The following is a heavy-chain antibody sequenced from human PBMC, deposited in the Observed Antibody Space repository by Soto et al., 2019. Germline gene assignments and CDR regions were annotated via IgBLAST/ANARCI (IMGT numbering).Heavy chain of an antibody. CDR3: ARAYCSGGNCDPGVVHY. Sequence: GGSLRLSCAASGFTVTSNYMSWVRQAPGKGLEWVSVFYSGGSTYYADSVKGRFTISRDNSKNTLDLEMNSLRAEDTAVYYCARAYCSGGNCDPGVVHYWGQGTLVTVSS. CDR2: FYSGGST. V-gene: IGHV3-53*01. J-gene: IGHJ4*02. D-gene: IGHD2-15*01. CDR1: GFTVTSNY.